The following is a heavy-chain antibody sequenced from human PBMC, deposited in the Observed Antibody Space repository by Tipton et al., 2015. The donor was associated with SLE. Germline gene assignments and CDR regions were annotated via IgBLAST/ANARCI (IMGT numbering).Heavy chain of an antibody. CDR1: GGTFSSYA. CDR2: IIPIFGTA. CDR3: ARAGMITFGGVTSCMDV. J-gene: IGHJ6*02. Sequence: QSGPKVKKPGSSVKVSCKASGGTFSSYAISWVRQAPGQGLEWMGGIIPIFGTANYAQKFQGRVTITADESTSTAYMELSSLRSEDTAVYYCARAGMITFGGVTSCMDVWGQGTTVTVSS. V-gene: IGHV1-69*01. D-gene: IGHD3-16*01.